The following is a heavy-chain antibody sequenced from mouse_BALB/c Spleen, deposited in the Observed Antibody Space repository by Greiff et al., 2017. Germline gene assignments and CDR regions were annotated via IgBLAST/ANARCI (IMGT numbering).Heavy chain of an antibody. CDR3: TRRGDGYYDAMDY. V-gene: IGHV1S81*02. Sequence: QVQLKQSGAELVKPGASVKLSCKASGYTFTSYYMYWVKQRPGQGLEWIGEINPSNGGTNFNEKFKSKATLTVDKSSSTAYMQLSSLTSEDSAVYYCTRRGDGYYDAMDYWGQGTSVTVSS. CDR1: GYTFTSYY. J-gene: IGHJ4*01. D-gene: IGHD2-3*01. CDR2: INPSNGGT.